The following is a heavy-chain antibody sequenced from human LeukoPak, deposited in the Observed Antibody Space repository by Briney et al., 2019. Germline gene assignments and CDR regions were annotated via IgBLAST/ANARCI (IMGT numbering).Heavy chain of an antibody. D-gene: IGHD1-1*01. CDR3: AKAGGDGTLGTY. CDR1: GFTFSSYG. CDR2: ISYDGSNK. Sequence: PGRSLRLSCAASGFTFSSYGMHWVRQAPGKGLEWVAVISYDGSNKYYADSVKGRFTISRDNSKNTLYLQMNSLRAEDTAVYYCAKAGGDGTLGTYWGQGTLVTVSS. V-gene: IGHV3-30*18. J-gene: IGHJ4*02.